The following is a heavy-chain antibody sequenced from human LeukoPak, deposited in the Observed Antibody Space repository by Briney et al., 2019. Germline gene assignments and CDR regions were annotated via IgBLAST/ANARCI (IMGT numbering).Heavy chain of an antibody. Sequence: GGSLRLSCAASGFTFSSYGMHWVRQAPGKGLEWVTFISYDGSNKYYADSVKGRFTVSRDNSKNTLYLQMDSLRGEDTAVYYCATGLTVTDNWFDPWGQGTLVTVSS. CDR2: ISYDGSNK. D-gene: IGHD4-11*01. J-gene: IGHJ5*02. CDR3: ATGLTVTDNWFDP. V-gene: IGHV3-30*02. CDR1: GFTFSSYG.